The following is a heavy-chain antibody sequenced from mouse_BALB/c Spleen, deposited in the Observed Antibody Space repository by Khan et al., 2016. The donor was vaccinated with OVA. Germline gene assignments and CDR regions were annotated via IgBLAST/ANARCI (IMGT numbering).Heavy chain of an antibody. CDR1: GFAFNTYD. CDR3: ARHKRRATWEDN. J-gene: IGHJ4*01. Sequence: EVQLQESGGGLVKPGGSLKLSCAVSGFAFNTYDMSWVRQTPEKRLEWVATISSGGNYTHYPDSVKGRFTISRANARNTLYLQMSSLRYEDTALYHCARHKRRATWEDNWGQGTSVTVSP. CDR2: ISSGGNYT. V-gene: IGHV5-9*02. D-gene: IGHD3-1*01.